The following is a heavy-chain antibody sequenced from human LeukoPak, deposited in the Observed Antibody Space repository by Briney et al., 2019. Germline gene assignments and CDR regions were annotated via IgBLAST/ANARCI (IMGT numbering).Heavy chain of an antibody. J-gene: IGHJ4*02. CDR1: GYTFTSYG. Sequence: SVKVSCQASGYTFTSYGISWVRQAPGQGLEWMGWISAYNGNTNCAQKLQGRVTMTTDTSTSTAYMELRSLSSDDTAVYYCARATYYYDSSGYYYTFDSFDYWGQGTLVTVSS. CDR2: ISAYNGNT. V-gene: IGHV1-18*01. D-gene: IGHD3-22*01. CDR3: ARATYYYDSSGYYYTFDSFDY.